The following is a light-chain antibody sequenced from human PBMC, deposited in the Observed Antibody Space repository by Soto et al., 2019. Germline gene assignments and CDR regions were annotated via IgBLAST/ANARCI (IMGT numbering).Light chain of an antibody. Sequence: QSALTQPRSLSGTPGKSVTISCTGTSSDVGGYNYVSWYQHHPGKAPKLMIYDVSKRPSGVPDRFSGSKSGNTASLTISGLQAEDEADYYCCSYAGRYVFGTGTKVTAL. J-gene: IGLJ1*01. CDR2: DVS. V-gene: IGLV2-11*01. CDR3: CSYAGRYV. CDR1: SSDVGGYNY.